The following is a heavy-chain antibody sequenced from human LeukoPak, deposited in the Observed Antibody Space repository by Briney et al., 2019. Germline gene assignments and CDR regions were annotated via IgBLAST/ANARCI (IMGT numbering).Heavy chain of an antibody. V-gene: IGHV1-2*02. J-gene: IGHJ4*02. D-gene: IGHD4-11*01. CDR2: INPNSGGT. Sequence: ASVKVSCKASGYTFTGYYMHWVRQAPGQGLEWMGWINPNSGGTNYAQKFRGRVTMTRDTSISTAYMELSGLKSDDTAMYYCAKGPFDYNWGQGTLVTVSS. CDR1: GYTFTGYY. CDR3: AKGPFDYN.